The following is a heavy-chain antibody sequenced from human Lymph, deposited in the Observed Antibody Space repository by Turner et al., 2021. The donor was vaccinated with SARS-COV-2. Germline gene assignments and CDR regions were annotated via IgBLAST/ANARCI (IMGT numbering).Heavy chain of an antibody. V-gene: IGHV1-2*02. J-gene: IGHJ6*02. Sequence: QVQLVQSGAEVKKPGASVKVPCKASGYTFTGYYMHWVRQAPGQGLEWMGWINPNSGGTSYAQKFQGRVTMTRDTSNSTAYMELSRLRSDETAVYYWARGVGRYNDFWSGYSGGYGLDVWGQGTTVTVSS. CDR1: GYTFTGYY. CDR2: INPNSGGT. CDR3: ARGVGRYNDFWSGYSGGYGLDV. D-gene: IGHD3-3*01.